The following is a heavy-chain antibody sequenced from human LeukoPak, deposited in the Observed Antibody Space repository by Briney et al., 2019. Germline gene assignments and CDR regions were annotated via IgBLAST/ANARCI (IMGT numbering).Heavy chain of an antibody. CDR1: GGSISSYY. D-gene: IGHD3-3*01. CDR2: IYYSGST. J-gene: IGHJ4*02. V-gene: IGHV4-59*01. Sequence: PSETLSLTCTVSGGSISSYYWSWIRQPPGKGLEWIGYIYYSGSTNYNPSLKSRVTISVDTSKNQFSLKLSSVTAADTAVYYCARTNTIFGVVSYWFDYWGQGTLVTVSS. CDR3: ARTNTIFGVVSYWFDY.